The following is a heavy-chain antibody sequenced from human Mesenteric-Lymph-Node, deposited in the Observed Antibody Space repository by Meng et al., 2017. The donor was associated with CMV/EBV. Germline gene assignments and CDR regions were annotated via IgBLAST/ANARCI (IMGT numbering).Heavy chain of an antibody. J-gene: IGHJ4*02. CDR2: IRNKANSDTT. Sequence: CGASGVTCSDHYVDGVRQAPGKGLEWVGRIRNKANSDTTRYTASVKSRFTISRDNSKSSLYLQMNSLKTEDTAMYYCARITLVEDYWGQGALVTVSS. D-gene: IGHD3-10*01. CDR1: GVTCSDHY. CDR3: ARITLVEDY. V-gene: IGHV3-72*01.